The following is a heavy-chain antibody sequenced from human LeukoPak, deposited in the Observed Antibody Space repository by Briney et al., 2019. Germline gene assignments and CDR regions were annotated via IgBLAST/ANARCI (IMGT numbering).Heavy chain of an antibody. D-gene: IGHD4-17*01. CDR1: GFTFSSYS. Sequence: GSLRLSCAASGFTFSSYSLHWVRQAPGKGLEWIGSIYYSGSTYYNPSLKSRVTISVDTSKNQFSLKLSSVTAADTAVYYCAKDYGDYPLTFDYWGQGTLVTVSS. V-gene: IGHV4-39*07. CDR2: IYYSGST. J-gene: IGHJ4*02. CDR3: AKDYGDYPLTFDY.